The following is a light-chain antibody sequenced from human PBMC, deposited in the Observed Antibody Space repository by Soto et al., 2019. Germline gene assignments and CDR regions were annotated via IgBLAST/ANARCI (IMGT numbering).Light chain of an antibody. V-gene: IGLV1-51*01. J-gene: IGLJ2*01. CDR1: RSNVGNNY. CDR2: DKN. Sequence: QSVLTQPPSVSAAPGQTVSISCSGSRSNVGNNYVSWYRLLPGTAPKLLIYDKNERPSGIPDRFSGSRSGSSATLVISGLQTGDEDDYFCGTWDSSLSTGVFGGGTKVTVL. CDR3: GTWDSSLSTGV.